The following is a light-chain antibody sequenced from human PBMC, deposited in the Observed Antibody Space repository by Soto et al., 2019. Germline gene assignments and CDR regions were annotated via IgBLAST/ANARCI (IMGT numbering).Light chain of an antibody. Sequence: QAVVTKPPSVSGAPGQRVTISCTGSTGYDVHWYQQFPGTAPKLLIHDNSIRPSGVPDRFSGSKSGTSASLAITGLQAEDEADYYCQSYDSSLSGWVFGGGTKLTVL. J-gene: IGLJ3*02. CDR2: DNS. V-gene: IGLV1-40*01. CDR3: QSYDSSLSGWV. CDR1: TGYD.